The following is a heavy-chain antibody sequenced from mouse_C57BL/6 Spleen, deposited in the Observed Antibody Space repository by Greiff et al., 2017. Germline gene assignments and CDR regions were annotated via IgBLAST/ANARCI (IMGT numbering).Heavy chain of an antibody. D-gene: IGHD1-1*01. CDR2: ISSGGSYT. Sequence: VQLKESGGDLVKPGGSLKLSCAASGFTFSSYGMSWVRQTPDKRLEWVATISSGGSYTYYPDSVKGRFTISRDNAKNTLYLQMSSLKSEDTAMYYCARHPQYYGSSSLDVWGTGTTVTVSS. V-gene: IGHV5-6*01. J-gene: IGHJ1*03. CDR1: GFTFSSYG. CDR3: ARHPQYYGSSSLDV.